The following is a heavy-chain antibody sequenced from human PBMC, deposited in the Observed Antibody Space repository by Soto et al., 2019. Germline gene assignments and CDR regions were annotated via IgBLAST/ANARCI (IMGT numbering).Heavy chain of an antibody. D-gene: IGHD2-15*01. CDR1: GGSISSGGYS. CDR3: SSFYLSCYGFDL. CDR2: IYHSGST. V-gene: IGHV4-30-2*01. Sequence: SETLSLTCAVSGGSISSGGYSWSWIRQPPGKGLEWIGYIYHSGSTYYNPSLKSRVTISVDRSKNQFSLKLSSVTAADTAVYYCSSFYLSCYGFDLRALRTLVTVSS. J-gene: IGHJ5*02.